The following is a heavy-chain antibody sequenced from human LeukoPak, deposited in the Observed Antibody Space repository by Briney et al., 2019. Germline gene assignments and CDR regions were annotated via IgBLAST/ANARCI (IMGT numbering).Heavy chain of an antibody. V-gene: IGHV3-7*03. D-gene: IGHD3-22*01. CDR1: GFTFSRYW. J-gene: IGHJ4*02. Sequence: PGRSLRLSCAASGFTFSRYWMTWVRQAPGKGLEWVANIKQDGSKKNYVDSVKGRFTISRDNAKNSLYLQMNSLRAEDTAVYYCATPLDYYDSSGYHQGGDWGQGTLVTVSS. CDR3: ATPLDYYDSSGYHQGGD. CDR2: IKQDGSKK.